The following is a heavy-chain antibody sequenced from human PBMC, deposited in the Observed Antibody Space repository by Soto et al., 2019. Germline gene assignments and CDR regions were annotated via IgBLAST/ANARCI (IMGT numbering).Heavy chain of an antibody. CDR1: GGPISSGDYY. Sequence: QVQLQESVPGLVKPSQTLSLTCTVSGGPISSGDYYWSWIRQPPGKGLEWIGYIYYSGSTYYNPSLKSRVTISVDTSKNQFSLKLSSVTAADTAVYYCARSGIVGATGWFDPWGQGTLVTVSS. CDR2: IYYSGST. CDR3: ARSGIVGATGWFDP. V-gene: IGHV4-30-4*01. J-gene: IGHJ5*02. D-gene: IGHD1-26*01.